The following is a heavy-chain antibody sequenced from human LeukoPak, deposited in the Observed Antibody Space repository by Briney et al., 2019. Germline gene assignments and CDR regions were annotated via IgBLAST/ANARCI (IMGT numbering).Heavy chain of an antibody. CDR1: GGSFSGYY. Sequence: PSETLSLTCAVYGGSFSGYYWSWIRQPPGKGLEWIGEINHSGSTNYNPSLKSRVTISVDTSKNHFSLKLSSVTAADTAVYYCARGVVGPQGDYFDYWGQGTLVPVSS. J-gene: IGHJ4*02. V-gene: IGHV4-34*01. D-gene: IGHD1-26*01. CDR3: ARGVVGPQGDYFDY. CDR2: INHSGST.